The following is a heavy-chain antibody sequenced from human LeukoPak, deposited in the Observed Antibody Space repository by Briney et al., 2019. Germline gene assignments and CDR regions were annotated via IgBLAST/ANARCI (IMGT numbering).Heavy chain of an antibody. Sequence: TGGSLRLSCASSGFTFSHYHMHWVRQAPGKGLDWVSALSGGGGSTFYTDSVKGRFTISRDNSKNTLYLQMSSLRAEDTAVYFCAKSSSGLGLNEYFDLWGRGTLVTVSS. CDR1: GFTFSHYH. CDR3: AKSSSGLGLNEYFDL. V-gene: IGHV3-23*01. D-gene: IGHD2-8*01. CDR2: LSGGGGST. J-gene: IGHJ2*01.